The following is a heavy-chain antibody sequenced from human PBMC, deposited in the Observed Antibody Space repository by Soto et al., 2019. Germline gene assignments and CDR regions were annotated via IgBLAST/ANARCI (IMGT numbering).Heavy chain of an antibody. CDR3: VRTARQGAVAPHWFDR. CDR1: GYSVSSSDYY. V-gene: IGHV4-30-4*08. J-gene: IGHJ5*02. D-gene: IGHD2-21*02. Sequence: PSETLSLTCSVSGYSVSSSDYYWAWIRQPPGKGLEWTGYVYYTGSTYYNPSLMSRLTISVDTSKNQFSLKLTSVTAAETAVYYCVRTARQGAVAPHWFDRWGQGTQVTVSS. CDR2: VYYTGST.